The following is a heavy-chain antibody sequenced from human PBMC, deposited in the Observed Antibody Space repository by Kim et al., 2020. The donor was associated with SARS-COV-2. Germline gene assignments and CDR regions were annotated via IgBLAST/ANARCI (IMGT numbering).Heavy chain of an antibody. CDR1: GYTFTTYY. Sequence: ASVKVSCKASGYTFTTYYIHWLRQAPGQGPEWMGLINLSGGSTRYAQKFEGRVTMTRDTSTNTVYMELSSLRSEDTALYYCARGQPDHSGWYEYWGQGTLVTVSS. J-gene: IGHJ4*02. D-gene: IGHD6-19*01. V-gene: IGHV1-46*01. CDR2: INLSGGST. CDR3: ARGQPDHSGWYEY.